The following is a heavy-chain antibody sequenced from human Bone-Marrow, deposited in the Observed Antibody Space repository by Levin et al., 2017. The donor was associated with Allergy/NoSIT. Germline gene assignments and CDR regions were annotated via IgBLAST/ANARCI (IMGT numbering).Heavy chain of an antibody. D-gene: IGHD3-3*01. J-gene: IGHJ4*02. CDR3: ARTPYFDFWSGYWAFDH. CDR1: GGSVSSPDYY. V-gene: IGHV4-61*08. CDR2: VNYSGST. Sequence: LSQTLSLTCSVSGGSVSSPDYYWSWIRQPPGKGLEYIGYVNYSGSTKYTSSLKTRVTISVDTSKNQFSLKLTSVTAADTAVYYCARTPYFDFWSGYWAFDHWGQGNLVTVSP.